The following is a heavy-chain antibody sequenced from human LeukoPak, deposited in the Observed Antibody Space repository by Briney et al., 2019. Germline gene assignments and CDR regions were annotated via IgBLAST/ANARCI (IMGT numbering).Heavy chain of an antibody. CDR1: GGSISSYY. Sequence: SGTLSLTCTVSGGSISSYYWSWIRQPPGKGLEWIGYIYYSGSTNYNPSLKSRVTISVDTSKNQFSLKLSSVTATDTAVYYCARPQGYCSSTSCYHWFDPWGQGTLVTVSS. CDR2: IYYSGST. CDR3: ARPQGYCSSTSCYHWFDP. D-gene: IGHD2-2*01. J-gene: IGHJ5*02. V-gene: IGHV4-59*08.